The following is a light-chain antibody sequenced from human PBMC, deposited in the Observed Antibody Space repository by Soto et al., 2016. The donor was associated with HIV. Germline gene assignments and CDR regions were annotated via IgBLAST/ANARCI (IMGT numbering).Light chain of an antibody. V-gene: IGLV3-21*03. CDR1: NIGSKS. CDR3: QVWDTSSHHVV. Sequence: SYELTQPPSVSVAPGKTARITCGGNNIGSKSMHWYQQRPGQAPVLVVYDDSDRPLGIPERFSGSNSGNTATLTISRVEAGDEADYYCQVWDTSSHHVVFGGGTKVTVL. CDR2: DDS. J-gene: IGLJ3*02.